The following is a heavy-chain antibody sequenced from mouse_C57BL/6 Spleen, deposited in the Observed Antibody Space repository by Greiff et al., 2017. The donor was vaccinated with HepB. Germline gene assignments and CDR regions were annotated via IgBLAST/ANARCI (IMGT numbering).Heavy chain of an antibody. CDR3: ARSIMTTVVADY. V-gene: IGHV1-82*01. Sequence: VQLQQSGPELVKPGASVKISCKASGYAFSSSWMNWVKQRPGKGLEWIGRIYPGDGDTNYNGKFKGKATLTADKSSSTAYMQLSSLTSEDSAVYFCARSIMTTVVADYWGQGTTLTVSS. CDR2: IYPGDGDT. J-gene: IGHJ2*01. D-gene: IGHD1-1*01. CDR1: GYAFSSSW.